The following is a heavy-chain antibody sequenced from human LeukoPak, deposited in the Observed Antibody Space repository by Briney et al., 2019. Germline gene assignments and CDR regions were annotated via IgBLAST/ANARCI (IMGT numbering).Heavy chain of an antibody. CDR3: ARLPAAPIARWFDP. J-gene: IGHJ5*02. Sequence: SETLSLTCAVSGYSISSGYYWGWIRQPPGKGLEWIGSIYHSGSTYYNPSLKSRVTISVDTSKNRFSLKLSSVTAADTAVYYCARLPAAPIARWFDPWGQGTLVTVSS. V-gene: IGHV4-38-2*01. CDR2: IYHSGST. D-gene: IGHD2-2*01. CDR1: GYSISSGYY.